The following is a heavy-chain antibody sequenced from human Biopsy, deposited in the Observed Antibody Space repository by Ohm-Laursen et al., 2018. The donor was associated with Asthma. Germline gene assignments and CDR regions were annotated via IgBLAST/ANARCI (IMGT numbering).Heavy chain of an antibody. CDR3: ASDFPKDYVRYNFQF. V-gene: IGHV1-24*01. CDR2: HDHEEGGT. CDR1: GYSLTDLS. J-gene: IGHJ4*02. Sequence: ESSVKVSCKISGYSLTDLSMHWVRQAPGQGLEWMGGHDHEEGGTVNARRFQGRVTMTEDTSTDTAYMELSSLSSDDTAVYYCASDFPKDYVRYNFQFWGQETLVTVSS. D-gene: IGHD4-17*01.